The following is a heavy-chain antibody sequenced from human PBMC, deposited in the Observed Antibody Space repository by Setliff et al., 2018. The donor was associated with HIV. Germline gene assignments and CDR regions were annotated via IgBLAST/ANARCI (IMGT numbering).Heavy chain of an antibody. CDR3: ARRGPYGSGSYGRYYDYYYMDV. J-gene: IGHJ6*03. Sequence: SETLSLTCTVSGGSINSYYWSWIRQPPGKRLEWIGYIHNSGSTNYNPSPKSRVTMSVDTSNNQFSLKLTSVTAADTAVYYCARRGPYGSGSYGRYYDYYYMDVWGKGTTVTV. CDR2: IHNSGST. D-gene: IGHD3-10*01. V-gene: IGHV4-59*01. CDR1: GGSINSYY.